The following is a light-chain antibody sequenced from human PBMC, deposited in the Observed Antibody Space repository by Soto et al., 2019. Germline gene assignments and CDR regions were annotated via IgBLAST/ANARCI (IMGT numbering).Light chain of an antibody. Sequence: EIVLTQSPGTLSLSPGERATLSCRASQSVSSSYLAWYQQKPGQAPRLLIYGASGRATGIPDRFSGSGSGTDFTLTISRLEPEDFAVYYCQQYGNSPQTFGQGTKVDIK. J-gene: IGKJ1*01. CDR2: GAS. CDR1: QSVSSSY. V-gene: IGKV3-20*01. CDR3: QQYGNSPQT.